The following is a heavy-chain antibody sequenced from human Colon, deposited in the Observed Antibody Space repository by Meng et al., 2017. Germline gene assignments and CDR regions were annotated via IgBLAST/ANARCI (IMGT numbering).Heavy chain of an antibody. Sequence: QGQLQESGPGLVKPSQPRSLTCTVSGASISSGGYYWSWIRQHPGKGLEWIGYIYYTGSSYYNPSLKSRVTMSIDTSENLFSLKLSSVTAADTAVYYCARHRSPDYGSSAFDIWGQGTMVTVSS. CDR3: ARHRSPDYGSSAFDI. CDR2: IYYTGSS. J-gene: IGHJ3*02. V-gene: IGHV4-31*03. D-gene: IGHD3-16*01. CDR1: GASISSGGYY.